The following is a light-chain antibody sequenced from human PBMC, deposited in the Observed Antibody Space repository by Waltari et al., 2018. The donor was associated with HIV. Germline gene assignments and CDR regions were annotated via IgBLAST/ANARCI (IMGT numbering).Light chain of an antibody. J-gene: IGKJ4*01. CDR3: QQFSSYPLT. CDR2: AAS. CDR1: QGISTS. Sequence: AVQLTQSPSSLSASVGDRVVLTCRASQGISTSLAWYQQKSGKAPKVLIYAASSLQSGVPSRFSGSGSGTDFTLSISSLQPDDFATYYCQQFSSYPLTFGGGTKVDI. V-gene: IGKV1-13*02.